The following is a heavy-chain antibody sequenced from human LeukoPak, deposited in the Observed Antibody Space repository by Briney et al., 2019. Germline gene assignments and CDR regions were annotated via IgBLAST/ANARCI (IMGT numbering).Heavy chain of an antibody. D-gene: IGHD3-9*01. Sequence: GGSLRLSCAASGFTFSSYSMNWVRQAPGKGLEWVSPISSSSSYIYYADSVKGRFTISRDNSKNTLYLQMNSLRTEDTAKYYCAKVQDYDILTGYYIAGGKFDYWGQGTLVTVS. V-gene: IGHV3-21*04. J-gene: IGHJ4*02. CDR2: ISSSSSYI. CDR1: GFTFSSYS. CDR3: AKVQDYDILTGYYIAGGKFDY.